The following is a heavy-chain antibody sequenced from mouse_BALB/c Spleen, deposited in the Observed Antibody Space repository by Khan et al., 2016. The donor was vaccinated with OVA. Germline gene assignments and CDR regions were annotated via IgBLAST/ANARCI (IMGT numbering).Heavy chain of an antibody. J-gene: IGHJ4*01. Sequence: EVKLEESGPGLVKPSQSLSLTCTVTGYSITSNYAWNWIRQFPGNKLEWMGYISYSGSTNYNPSLKSRISITRDTSKNQFFLQLNSVTTEDTATCYCARGNYYGYAMDYWGQGTSITVSS. CDR2: ISYSGST. D-gene: IGHD1-1*01. V-gene: IGHV3-2*02. CDR1: GYSITSNYA. CDR3: ARGNYYGYAMDY.